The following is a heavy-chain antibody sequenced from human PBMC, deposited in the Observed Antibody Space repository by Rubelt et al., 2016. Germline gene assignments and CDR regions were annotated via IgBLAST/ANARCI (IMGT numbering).Heavy chain of an antibody. CDR2: ISAYNGNT. J-gene: IGHJ4*02. Sequence: APGQGLEWMGWISAYNGNTNYAQKLQGRVTMTTDTSTSTAYMELRSLRSDDTAVYYCATVSCSGSSCYSLSLGYWGQGTLVTVSS. V-gene: IGHV1-18*01. D-gene: IGHD2-15*01. CDR3: ATVSCSGSSCYSLSLGY.